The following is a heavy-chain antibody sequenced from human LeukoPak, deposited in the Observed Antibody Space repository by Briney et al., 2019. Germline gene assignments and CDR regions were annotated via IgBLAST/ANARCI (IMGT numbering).Heavy chain of an antibody. D-gene: IGHD2-2*01. J-gene: IGHJ4*02. CDR1: GYSFTSYW. CDR2: IYPGDSDT. Sequence: GESLKISCKGSGYSFTSYWIGWVRQMPGKGLEWMGIIYPGDSDTGYSPSFQGQVTISADKSISTAYLQWSSLKASDTAMYYCARQNCSSTSCYPYFDYWGQGTLVTVSS. V-gene: IGHV5-51*01. CDR3: ARQNCSSTSCYPYFDY.